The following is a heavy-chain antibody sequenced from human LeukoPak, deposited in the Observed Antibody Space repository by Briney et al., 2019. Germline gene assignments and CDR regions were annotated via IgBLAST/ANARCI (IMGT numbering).Heavy chain of an antibody. J-gene: IGHJ4*02. CDR3: ASGVYDSGGYYHY. Sequence: GGSLRLSCAASGFTFSNYEMNWVRQAPGKGLEWVSYISSSGNTIYHADSVKGRFTISRDNAKNSLYLQMNSLRAEDTAVYYCASGVYDSGGYYHYWGQGTLVTVSS. CDR1: GFTFSNYE. V-gene: IGHV3-48*03. CDR2: ISSSGNTI. D-gene: IGHD3-22*01.